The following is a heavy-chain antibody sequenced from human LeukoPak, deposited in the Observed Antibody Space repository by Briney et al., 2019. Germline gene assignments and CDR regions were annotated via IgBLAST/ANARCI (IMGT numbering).Heavy chain of an antibody. D-gene: IGHD6-19*01. Sequence: GGSLRLSCAASGFTFSNARMSWVRQAPGKGLEWVGRIKSKTDGGTTDYAAPVKGRFTISRDDSKNTLYLQMNSLKTEDTAVYYCTTDLAAVAGSDAFDIWGQGTMVTVSS. J-gene: IGHJ3*02. CDR3: TTDLAAVAGSDAFDI. V-gene: IGHV3-15*01. CDR1: GFTFSNAR. CDR2: IKSKTDGGTT.